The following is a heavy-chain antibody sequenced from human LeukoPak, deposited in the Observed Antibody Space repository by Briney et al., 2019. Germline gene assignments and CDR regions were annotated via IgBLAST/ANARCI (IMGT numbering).Heavy chain of an antibody. J-gene: IGHJ4*02. CDR2: ISYDGSNK. D-gene: IGHD1-26*01. V-gene: IGHV3-30*18. CDR1: GFTFSSYG. CDR3: AKDRVGVFDY. Sequence: GGSLRLSCAASGFTFSSYGVHWVRQAPGKGLEWVAVISYDGSNKYYADSVKGRFTISRDNSKNTLYLQMNSLRAEDTAVYYCAKDRVGVFDYWGQGALVTVSS.